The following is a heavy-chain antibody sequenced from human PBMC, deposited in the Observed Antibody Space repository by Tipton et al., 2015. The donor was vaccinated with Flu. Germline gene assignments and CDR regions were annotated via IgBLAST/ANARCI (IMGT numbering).Heavy chain of an antibody. D-gene: IGHD3-3*01. Sequence: QSGAEVKKPGASVKVSCKASGYTFTSYGISWVRQAPGHGLEWMAWISAYNGNTNYAQKLQGRVTMTTDTSTSTAYMELRSLRSDDTAVYYCAREPTDFWSGPLDCWGQGTLVTVSS. CDR1: GYTFTSYG. CDR2: ISAYNGNT. V-gene: IGHV1-18*01. CDR3: AREPTDFWSGPLDC. J-gene: IGHJ4*02.